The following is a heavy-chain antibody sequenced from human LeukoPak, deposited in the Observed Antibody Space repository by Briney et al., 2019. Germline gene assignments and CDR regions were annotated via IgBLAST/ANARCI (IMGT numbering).Heavy chain of an antibody. Sequence: GRSLRLSCAASGFTFSSYGMPWVRQAPGKGLEWVAVISYDGSNKYYADSVKGRFTISRDNSKNTLYLQMNSLRAEDTAVYYCAKVVAYCSSTSCSVDLYYYYGMDVWGQGTTVTVSS. D-gene: IGHD2-2*01. J-gene: IGHJ6*02. CDR1: GFTFSSYG. CDR2: ISYDGSNK. V-gene: IGHV3-30*18. CDR3: AKVVAYCSSTSCSVDLYYYYGMDV.